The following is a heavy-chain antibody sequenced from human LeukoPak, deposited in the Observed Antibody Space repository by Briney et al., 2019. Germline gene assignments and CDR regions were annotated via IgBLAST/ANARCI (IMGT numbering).Heavy chain of an antibody. Sequence: PGGSLRLSCGTSGFTFSSYWRSWVRQAPGKGLEWVANIKQDGSETYYADSVKSRFTISRDNAQNSVHLQMNSLRAEDTSVYFCTRTVGATPFDNWGQGTLVTVSS. J-gene: IGHJ4*02. CDR3: TRTVGATPFDN. CDR2: IKQDGSET. V-gene: IGHV3-7*01. D-gene: IGHD1-26*01. CDR1: GFTFSSYW.